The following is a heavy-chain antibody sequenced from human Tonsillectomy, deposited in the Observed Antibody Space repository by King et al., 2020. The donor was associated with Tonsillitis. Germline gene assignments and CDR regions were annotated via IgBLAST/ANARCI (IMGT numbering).Heavy chain of an antibody. Sequence: VQLQQWGAGLLKPSETLSLTCAVYGGSFSGYYWSWFGQPPGKGLEWIGKINQSGSTNYNPSLKSRVTIPVDTSKNQFSLKLSSVTAADTAVYYCARGWGNYYADLDAFDIWGQGTMVTVSS. V-gene: IGHV4-34*01. J-gene: IGHJ3*02. CDR3: ARGWGNYYADLDAFDI. CDR2: INQSGST. D-gene: IGHD3-10*01. CDR1: GGSFSGYY.